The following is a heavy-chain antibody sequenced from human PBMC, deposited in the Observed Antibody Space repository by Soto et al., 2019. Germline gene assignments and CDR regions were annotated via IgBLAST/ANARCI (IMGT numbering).Heavy chain of an antibody. D-gene: IGHD3-10*01. J-gene: IGHJ5*02. CDR1: GYTLTSYA. CDR3: ARCSPYYYGSGSYTWFDP. V-gene: IGHV1-3*01. Sequence: ASVKVSCKASGYTLTSYAMHLVRQAPGQRLEWMGGINAGNGNTKYSQKFQGRVTITRDTSASTAYMELSSLRSEDTAVYYCARCSPYYYGSGSYTWFDPWGQGTLVTVSS. CDR2: INAGNGNT.